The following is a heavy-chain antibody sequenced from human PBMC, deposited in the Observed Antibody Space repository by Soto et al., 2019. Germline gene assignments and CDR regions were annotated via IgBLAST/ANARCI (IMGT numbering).Heavy chain of an antibody. D-gene: IGHD3-16*02. Sequence: QVQLQESGPGLVKPSQTLSLTCTVSGGSISSGGYYWSWIRQHPGKGLEWIGYIYYSGSTYYNPSLKSRVTISVDTSKNQFSLKLSSVTAADTAVYYCARWDHMITFGGVIVGPFFDYWGQGTLVTVSS. V-gene: IGHV4-31*03. J-gene: IGHJ4*02. CDR1: GGSISSGGYY. CDR3: ARWDHMITFGGVIVGPFFDY. CDR2: IYYSGST.